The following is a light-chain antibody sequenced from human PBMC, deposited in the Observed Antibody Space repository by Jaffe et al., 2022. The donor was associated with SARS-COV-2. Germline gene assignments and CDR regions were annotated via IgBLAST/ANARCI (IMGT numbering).Light chain of an antibody. Sequence: EIVMTQSPATLSVSPGERATLSCRASQSVGSNLAWYQQKFGQAPRLLMSGASTRATDIPARFSGSGSGTEFTLTISSLHSEDFAVYYCQQYLQWPYTFGQGTKLDIK. CDR1: QSVGSN. V-gene: IGKV3-15*01. J-gene: IGKJ2*01. CDR3: QQYLQWPYT. CDR2: GAS.